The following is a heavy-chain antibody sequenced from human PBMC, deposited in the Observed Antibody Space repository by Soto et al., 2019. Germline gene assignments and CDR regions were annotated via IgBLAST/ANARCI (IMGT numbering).Heavy chain of an antibody. V-gene: IGHV1-69*01. Sequence: QVQLVQSGAEVKKPGSSMKVSCKASGGTFSNYAITWVRQAPGQGLEWMGGITPIFGTTNYAQKFQGRVTMTEDDSTNTAYMALSSLRTEDTAVYYCARDPRIFGTAVAHTPYYGMDVWGQGTTVTVSS. D-gene: IGHD6-19*01. CDR3: ARDPRIFGTAVAHTPYYGMDV. CDR1: GGTFSNYA. CDR2: ITPIFGTT. J-gene: IGHJ6*02.